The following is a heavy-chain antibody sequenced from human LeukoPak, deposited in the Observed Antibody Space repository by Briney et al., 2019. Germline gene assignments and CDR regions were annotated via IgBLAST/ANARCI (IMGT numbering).Heavy chain of an antibody. D-gene: IGHD3-22*01. CDR3: AKVPRYYYDSSGHNY. CDR1: GFTLSIHA. J-gene: IGHJ4*02. V-gene: IGHV3-23*01. CDR2: ISGSGGST. Sequence: GGSLRLFCAGSGFTLSIHAMRWVRQAPGKGLGWVSAISGSGGSTYYADSVKGRVTISRDNSKTQPHLKMNSLRAEDTAVYYCAKVPRYYYDSSGHNYWGQGTLVTVSS.